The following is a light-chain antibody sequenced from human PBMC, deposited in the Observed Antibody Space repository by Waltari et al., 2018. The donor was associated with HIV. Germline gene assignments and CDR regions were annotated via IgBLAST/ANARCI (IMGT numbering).Light chain of an antibody. Sequence: QSVLTQPPSVSAAPGQKVTFSCSGRTSNLGNNFVSWYQQLPKAAPQLIIYDNNKRPARVPDRFSGSKSATSATLAITGVQTGDEADYYGGTWDSSVSAGVFGGGTKLTVL. CDR1: TSNLGNNF. V-gene: IGLV1-51*01. CDR3: GTWDSSVSAGV. J-gene: IGLJ2*01. CDR2: DNN.